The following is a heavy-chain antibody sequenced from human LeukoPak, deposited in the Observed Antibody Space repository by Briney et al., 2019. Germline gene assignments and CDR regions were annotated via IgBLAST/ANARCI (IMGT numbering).Heavy chain of an antibody. CDR2: ISGSGGRS. Sequence: GGSLRLSCAASGVSFSSYAMSWVRQAPGKGLEWVSAISGSGGRSYYADSVKGRFTISRDNSKNTLYLQMNRLRAEDTAVYYCAKDPGLYYDFWSGYCTIYYGMDVWGQGTTVTVSS. CDR3: AKDPGLYYDFWSGYCTIYYGMDV. CDR1: GVSFSSYA. J-gene: IGHJ6*02. V-gene: IGHV3-23*01. D-gene: IGHD3-3*01.